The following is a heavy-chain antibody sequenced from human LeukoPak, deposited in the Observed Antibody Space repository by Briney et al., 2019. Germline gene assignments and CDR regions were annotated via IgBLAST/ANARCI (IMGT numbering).Heavy chain of an antibody. CDR2: IYYSGST. Sequence: PSETLSLTCTVSGGSISSYYWSWIRQPPGKGLEWIGYIYYSGSTNYNPSLKSRVTISVDTSKNQFSLKLSSVTAADTAAYYCARQAGYFDWLDYWGQGTLVTVSS. D-gene: IGHD3-9*01. CDR3: ARQAGYFDWLDY. J-gene: IGHJ4*02. CDR1: GGSISSYY. V-gene: IGHV4-59*08.